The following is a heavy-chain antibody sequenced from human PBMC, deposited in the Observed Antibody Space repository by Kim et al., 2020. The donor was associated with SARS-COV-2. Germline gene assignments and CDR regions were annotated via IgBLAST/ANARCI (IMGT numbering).Heavy chain of an antibody. CDR1: GYSFTSYW. J-gene: IGHJ4*02. CDR2: IYPGDSDT. D-gene: IGHD1-26*01. Sequence: GESLKISCKGSGYSFTSYWIGWVRQMPGKGLEWMGIIYPGDSDTRYSPSFQGQVTISADKSISTAYLQWSSLKASDTAMYYCARRPWGEGATTSSFDYWGQGTLVTVSS. CDR3: ARRPWGEGATTSSFDY. V-gene: IGHV5-51*01.